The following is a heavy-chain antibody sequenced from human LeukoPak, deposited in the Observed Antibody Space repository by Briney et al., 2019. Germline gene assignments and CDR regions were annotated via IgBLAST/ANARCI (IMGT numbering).Heavy chain of an antibody. J-gene: IGHJ4*02. CDR2: IYYSGST. Sequence: PSETLSLTCTVSGGSISSYYWSWIRQPPGKGLEWIGSIYYSGSTYYNPSLKSRVTISVDTSKNQFSLKLSSVTAADTAVYYCARHGTGIFGVVPKQKRGYYFDYWGQGTLVTVSS. D-gene: IGHD3-3*01. CDR3: ARHGTGIFGVVPKQKRGYYFDY. V-gene: IGHV4-59*05. CDR1: GGSISSYY.